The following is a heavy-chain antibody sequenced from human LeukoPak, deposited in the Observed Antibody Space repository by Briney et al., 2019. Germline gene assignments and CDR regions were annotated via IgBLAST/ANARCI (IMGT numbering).Heavy chain of an antibody. CDR3: ARDRRLRSPEGYYYYGMDV. V-gene: IGHV4-39*02. CDR1: GGSISSSSYY. D-gene: IGHD3-3*01. Sequence: SETLSLTCTVSGGSISSSSYYWGWIRQPPGKGLEWIGSIYYSGNTYYNVSLKSRVTISVDTSKNQFSLKLSSVTAADTAVYYCARDRRLRSPEGYYYYGMDVWGQGTTVTVSS. CDR2: IYYSGNT. J-gene: IGHJ6*02.